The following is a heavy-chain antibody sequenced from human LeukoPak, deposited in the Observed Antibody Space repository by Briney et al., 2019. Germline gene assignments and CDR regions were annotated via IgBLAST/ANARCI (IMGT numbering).Heavy chain of an antibody. V-gene: IGHV4-59*08. Sequence: SETLSLTCTVSGGSISSYYWSWIRQPPGKGLEWIGYIYYSGSTNYNPSLKSRVTISVDTSKNQFSLKLSSVTAAGTAVYYCARCTAAILGWIDPWGQETLVTVSS. J-gene: IGHJ5*02. CDR2: IYYSGST. D-gene: IGHD2-2*02. CDR3: ARCTAAILGWIDP. CDR1: GGSISSYY.